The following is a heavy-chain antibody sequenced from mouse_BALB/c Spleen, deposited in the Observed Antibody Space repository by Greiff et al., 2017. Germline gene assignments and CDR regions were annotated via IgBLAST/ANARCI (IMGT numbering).Heavy chain of an antibody. J-gene: IGHJ4*01. CDR1: GYSITSDYA. CDR2: ISYSGST. Sequence: EVQLQQSGPGLVKPSQSLSLTCTVTGYSITSDYAWNWIRQFPGNKLEWMGYISYSGSTSYNPSLKSRISITRDTSKNQFFLQLNSVTTEDTATYYCATLDGYYDAMDYWGQGTSVTVSS. CDR3: ATLDGYYDAMDY. D-gene: IGHD2-3*01. V-gene: IGHV3-2*02.